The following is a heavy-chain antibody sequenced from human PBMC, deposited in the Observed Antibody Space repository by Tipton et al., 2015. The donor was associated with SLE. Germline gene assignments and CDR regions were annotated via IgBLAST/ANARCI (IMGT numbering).Heavy chain of an antibody. V-gene: IGHV4-59*02. Sequence: TLSLTCTVSGGSVSSNFWTWIRQPPGKELQWIGYFSYTGGSNYNPSLKSRASMSVDMSKNQFSLKLSSVTAADTAVYYCASGGTPAFMAVWGEGTTVTVSS. CDR3: ASGGTPAFMAV. D-gene: IGHD2-2*01. CDR1: GGSVSSNF. J-gene: IGHJ6*03. CDR2: FSYTGGS.